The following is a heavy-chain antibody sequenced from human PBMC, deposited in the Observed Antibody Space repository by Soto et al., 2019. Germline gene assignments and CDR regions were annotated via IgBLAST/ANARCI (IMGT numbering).Heavy chain of an antibody. V-gene: IGHV1-46*01. CDR2: INPSGGST. D-gene: IGHD2-21*02. J-gene: IGHJ5*02. Sequence: GASVKVSCKASGYTFTSYYMHWVRQAPGQGLEWMGIINPSGGSTSYAQKFQGRVTMTRDTSTSTVYMELSSLRSEDTAVYYCASGGVVTAILPWDPSSPLQTDPHYNWFDPWGQGTLVTVSS. CDR1: GYTFTSYY. CDR3: ASGGVVTAILPWDPSSPLQTDPHYNWFDP.